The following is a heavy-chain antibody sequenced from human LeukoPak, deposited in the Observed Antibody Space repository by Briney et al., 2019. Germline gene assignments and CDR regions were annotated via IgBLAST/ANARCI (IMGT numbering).Heavy chain of an antibody. J-gene: IGHJ4*02. V-gene: IGHV3-33*01. D-gene: IGHD2-21*01. Sequence: PGGSLRLSCVASGYTFSSYGMHWVRQAPGKGLRWVAVIWYDESKKYYTDSVKGRFTISRDVSKNTLYLQMNSLRAEDTAMYYCARDGGIGLDYWGQGTLVTVSS. CDR1: GYTFSSYG. CDR2: IWYDESKK. CDR3: ARDGGIGLDY.